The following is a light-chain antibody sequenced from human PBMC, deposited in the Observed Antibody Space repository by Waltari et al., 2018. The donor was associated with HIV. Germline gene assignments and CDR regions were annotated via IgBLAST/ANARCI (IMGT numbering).Light chain of an antibody. CDR3: TSYAGRNTLV. V-gene: IGLV2-8*01. CDR2: EVF. J-gene: IGLJ2*01. Sequence: QSALTQPPSASGSPGQSVTISCTGKTSDVGAYNYVSWYQQHPGKAPKLMIYEVFKRPSVLPDRFPGSKSGNPASLTVSGLQAEDEADYYCTSYAGRNTLVFGGGTKLTVL. CDR1: TSDVGAYNY.